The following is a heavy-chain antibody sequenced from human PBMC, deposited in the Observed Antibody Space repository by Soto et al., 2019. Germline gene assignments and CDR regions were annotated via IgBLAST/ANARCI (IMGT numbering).Heavy chain of an antibody. D-gene: IGHD3-22*01. CDR1: GGSISSGGYS. V-gene: IGHV4-30-2*01. CDR2: IYHSGST. Sequence: SETLPLTCADSGGSISSGGYSWSWIRQPPGKGLEWIGYIYHSGSTYYNPSLKSRVTISVDTSKNQFSLKLNSVTAADTAVYYCARGVIYCDSSGSYWFDSWGQGALVPVSS. J-gene: IGHJ5*01. CDR3: ARGVIYCDSSGSYWFDS.